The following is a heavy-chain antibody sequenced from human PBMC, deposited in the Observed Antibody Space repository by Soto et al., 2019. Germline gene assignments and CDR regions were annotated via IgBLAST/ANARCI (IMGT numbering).Heavy chain of an antibody. CDR2: IYHSGST. D-gene: IGHD3-16*01. V-gene: IGHV4-30-2*01. CDR3: ASKRGNYLDY. Sequence: PSETLSLTCALFGGAIYSGVYSWSWIRQPPGKGLEWIGYIYHSGSTYYNPSLKSRVTISVDTSKNQFSLKLSSVTAADTAVYYCASKRGNYLDYWGRGALVTVSS. J-gene: IGHJ4*02. CDR1: GGAIYSGVYS.